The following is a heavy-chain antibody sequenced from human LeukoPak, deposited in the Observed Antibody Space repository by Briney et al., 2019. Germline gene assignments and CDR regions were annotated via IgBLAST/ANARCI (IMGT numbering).Heavy chain of an antibody. CDR1: GYTFTSYG. V-gene: IGHV1-18*01. J-gene: IGHJ3*02. CDR2: ISAYNGNT. CDR3: ARSDFWSSYDAFDI. Sequence: ASVKVSCKASGYTFTSYGISWVRQAPGQGLEWMGWISAYNGNTNYAQKLQGRVTVTTDTSTSTAYMELRSLRSDDTAVYYCARSDFWSSYDAFDIWGQGTMVTVSS. D-gene: IGHD3-3*01.